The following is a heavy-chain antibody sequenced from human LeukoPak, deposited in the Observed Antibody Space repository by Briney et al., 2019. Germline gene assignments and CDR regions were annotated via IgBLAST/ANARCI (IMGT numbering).Heavy chain of an antibody. J-gene: IGHJ4*02. Sequence: GGSLRLSCAASGFTFSSYSMKWVRQARGKGVEWVSSISSRSSYIYYADSVKGRFTISRDNAKNSLYLQMNSLRAEDTAVYYCARDSLGNFDYWGQGTLVTVSS. CDR2: ISSRSSYI. CDR3: ARDSLGNFDY. V-gene: IGHV3-21*06. D-gene: IGHD3-16*01. CDR1: GFTFSSYS.